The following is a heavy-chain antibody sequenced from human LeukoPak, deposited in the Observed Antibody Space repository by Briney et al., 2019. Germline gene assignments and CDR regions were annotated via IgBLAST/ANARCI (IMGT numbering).Heavy chain of an antibody. Sequence: GGSLRLSCAASGFSVSDYYLNWVRQAPGKGLEGVSFLYRDGRTCYADSVKGRFTISRDNSRNTLYLQMNSLRVGDTAVYYCARDDIPVIWGQGTLVTVSS. CDR2: LYRDGRT. CDR3: ARDDIPVI. CDR1: GFSVSDYY. J-gene: IGHJ4*02. D-gene: IGHD2-15*01. V-gene: IGHV3-53*01.